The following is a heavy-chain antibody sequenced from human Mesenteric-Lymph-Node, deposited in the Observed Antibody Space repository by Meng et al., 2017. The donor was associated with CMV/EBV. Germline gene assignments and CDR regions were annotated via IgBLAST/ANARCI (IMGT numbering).Heavy chain of an antibody. V-gene: IGHV3-9*01. D-gene: IGHD3-16*02. CDR2: ISWNSGSI. CDR1: GFTFSSYA. Sequence: SLKISCAASGFTFSSYAMSWVRQAPGKGLEWVSAISWNSGSIGYADSVKGRFTISRDNAKNSLYLQMNSLRAEDTAVYYCARDGITFGGVIVIRGLVYWGQGTLVTVSS. J-gene: IGHJ4*02. CDR3: ARDGITFGGVIVIRGLVY.